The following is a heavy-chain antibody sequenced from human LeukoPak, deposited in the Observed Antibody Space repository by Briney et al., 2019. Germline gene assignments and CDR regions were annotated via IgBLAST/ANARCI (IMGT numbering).Heavy chain of an antibody. V-gene: IGHV1-18*01. CDR1: GYTFTIYG. CDR3: ARVDYYGSGSTSSLDY. D-gene: IGHD3-10*01. CDR2: ISAYNGNT. J-gene: IGHJ4*02. Sequence: GASVKVSFKASGYTFTIYGISWVRQAPGQGLEWMGWISAYNGNTNYAQKLQGRVTMTTDTSTTTAYMELRSLRSDDTAVYYCARVDYYGSGSTSSLDYWGQGTLVTVSS.